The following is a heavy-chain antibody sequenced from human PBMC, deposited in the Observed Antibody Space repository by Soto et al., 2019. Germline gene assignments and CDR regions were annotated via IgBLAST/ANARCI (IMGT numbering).Heavy chain of an antibody. Sequence: SETLSLTCTVSGGSVSSGSYYWSWIRQPPGKGLEWIGYIYYSGGTNYNPSLKSRVTISVDTSKNQFSLKLSSVTAADTAVYYCASSGSSLVAGDYYYYGMDVWGQGTTVTVSS. CDR3: ASSGSSLVAGDYYYYGMDV. J-gene: IGHJ6*01. CDR1: GGSVSSGSYY. V-gene: IGHV4-61*01. D-gene: IGHD3-10*01. CDR2: IYYSGGT.